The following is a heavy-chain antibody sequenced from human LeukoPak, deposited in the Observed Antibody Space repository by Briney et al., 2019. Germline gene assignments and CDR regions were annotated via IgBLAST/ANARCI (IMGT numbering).Heavy chain of an antibody. D-gene: IGHD1-1*01. CDR2: IYHSGST. CDR3: ARGRNNNNSGWFDP. J-gene: IGHJ5*02. Sequence: PSQTLSLTCAVSGGSISSGGYSWSWIRQPPGKGLEWIGYIYHSGSTYYNPSLKSRVTISVDRSKNQFSLKLSSVTAADTAVYYCARGRNNNNSGWFDPWGQGTLVIVSS. V-gene: IGHV4-30-2*01. CDR1: GGSISSGGYS.